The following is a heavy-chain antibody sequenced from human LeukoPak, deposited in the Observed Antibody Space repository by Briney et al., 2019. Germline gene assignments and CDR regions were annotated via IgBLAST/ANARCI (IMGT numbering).Heavy chain of an antibody. CDR3: AKHNSSSPSFDY. CDR1: GFTFSSYA. V-gene: IGHV3-23*01. D-gene: IGHD6-6*01. CDR2: ISGSGSST. J-gene: IGHJ4*02. Sequence: GGSLRLSCAASGFTFSSYAMSWVRQALRKGVEWVSEISGSGSSTYYADSVKGRFTISRDNSKNTLYLQMNSLRAEDTALYYCAKHNSSSPSFDYWGQGTLVTVSS.